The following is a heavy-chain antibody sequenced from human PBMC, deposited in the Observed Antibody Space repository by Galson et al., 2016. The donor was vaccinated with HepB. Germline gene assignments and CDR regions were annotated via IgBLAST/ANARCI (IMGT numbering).Heavy chain of an antibody. D-gene: IGHD3-10*01. CDR2: ISSSGDVI. CDR1: GFTFSTYN. CDR3: ARDPGSNMARGGIILFAMDV. V-gene: IGHV3-48*02. J-gene: IGHJ6*02. Sequence: SLRLSCAASGFTFSTYNMNWVRQAPVKGLEWVSYISSSGDVIHYADSVKCRFTISRDNAKNSLYLQMNSLRDEDTAVYYCARDPGSNMARGGIILFAMDVWGQGTTVTVSS.